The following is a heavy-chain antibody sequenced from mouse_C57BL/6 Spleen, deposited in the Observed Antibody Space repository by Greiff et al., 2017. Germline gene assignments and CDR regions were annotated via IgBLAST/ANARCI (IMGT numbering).Heavy chain of an antibody. Sequence: VQLQQSGPELVKPGASVKISCKASGYAFSSSWMNWVKQRPGKGLEWIGRIYPGDGDTNYNGKFKGKATLTADKSSSTAYMQLSSLTSEDSAVYFCARGPDYSNYDYALDYWGPGTSVTVSS. CDR1: GYAFSSSW. V-gene: IGHV1-82*01. CDR3: ARGPDYSNYDYALDY. CDR2: IYPGDGDT. D-gene: IGHD2-5*01. J-gene: IGHJ4*01.